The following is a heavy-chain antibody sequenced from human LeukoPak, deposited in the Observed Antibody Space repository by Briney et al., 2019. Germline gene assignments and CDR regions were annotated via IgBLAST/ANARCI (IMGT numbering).Heavy chain of an antibody. J-gene: IGHJ6*03. V-gene: IGHV1-69*04. CDR1: GGTFSSYA. CDR2: IIPILGIA. D-gene: IGHD3-10*01. CDR3: AREITMVRGVIVYYYMDV. Sequence: ASVKVSCKASGGTFSSYAISWVRQAPGQGLEWMGRIIPILGIANYAQKFQGRVTITADKSTSTAYMELSSLRSEDTAVYYCAREITMVRGVIVYYYMDVWGKGTTVTVSS.